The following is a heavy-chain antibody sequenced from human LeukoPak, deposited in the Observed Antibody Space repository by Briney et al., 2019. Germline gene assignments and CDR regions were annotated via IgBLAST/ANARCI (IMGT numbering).Heavy chain of an antibody. V-gene: IGHV4-34*01. CDR2: INHSGST. CDR1: GGSFSGYY. Sequence: SETLSLTCAVYGGSFSGYYWSWIRQPPGKRLEWIGEINHSGSTNYNPSLKSRVTISVDTSKNQFSLKLSSVTAADTAVYYCARLISAAGTSSFYYYYYGMDVWGQGTTVTVSS. CDR3: ARLISAAGTSSFYYYYYGMDV. J-gene: IGHJ6*02. D-gene: IGHD6-13*01.